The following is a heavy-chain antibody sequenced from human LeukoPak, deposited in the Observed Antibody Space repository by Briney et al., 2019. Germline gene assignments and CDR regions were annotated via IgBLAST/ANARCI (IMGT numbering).Heavy chain of an antibody. Sequence: GRSLRLSCAASGFTFSSYGMHWVRQAPGKGLEWVAVIWYDGSNKYYADSVKGRFTISRDNSKNTLYLQMSSLRAEDTAVYYCAKDLGGSTEFDYWGQGTLVTVSS. CDR2: IWYDGSNK. J-gene: IGHJ4*02. CDR3: AKDLGGSTEFDY. CDR1: GFTFSSYG. D-gene: IGHD3-16*01. V-gene: IGHV3-33*06.